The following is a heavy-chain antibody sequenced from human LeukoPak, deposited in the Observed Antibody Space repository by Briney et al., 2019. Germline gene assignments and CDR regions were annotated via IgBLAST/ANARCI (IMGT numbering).Heavy chain of an antibody. Sequence: SQTLSLTCTVSGGSISSGGYYWSWIRQHPVKGLEWIGYIYYSGSTYYNPSLKSRVTISVDTSKNQFSLKLSSVTAADTAVYYCASHIAAAGTDYGMDVWGQGTTVTVSS. V-gene: IGHV4-31*03. J-gene: IGHJ6*02. CDR2: IYYSGST. CDR1: GGSISSGGYY. CDR3: ASHIAAAGTDYGMDV. D-gene: IGHD6-13*01.